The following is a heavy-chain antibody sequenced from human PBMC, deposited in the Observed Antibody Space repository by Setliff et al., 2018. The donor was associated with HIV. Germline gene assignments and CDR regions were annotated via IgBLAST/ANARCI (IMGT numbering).Heavy chain of an antibody. V-gene: IGHV4-39*07. CDR3: ARGPPFAY. CDR1: GGSFIGSSFQ. J-gene: IGHJ4*02. CDR2: IAYSGTTMYT. Sequence: PSETLSLTCTVSGGSFIGSSFQSTWIRQTPGKGLEWIADIAYSGTTMYTNCNPSLESRVIVSEDTSRDQFFLKLTSVTADDTAIYYCARGPPFAYWGQGLLVTVSS.